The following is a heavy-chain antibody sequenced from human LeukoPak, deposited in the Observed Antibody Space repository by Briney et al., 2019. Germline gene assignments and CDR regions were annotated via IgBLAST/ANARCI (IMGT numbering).Heavy chain of an antibody. V-gene: IGHV4-59*01. CDR1: GGSISSYY. J-gene: IGHJ5*02. CDR3: ARDVAPCSGGSCLRFWFDP. CDR2: IYYSGST. Sequence: PSETLSLTCTVSGGSISSYYWSWIRQPPGKGLEWIGYIYYSGSTNYNPSLKSRVTISVDTSKNQFSLKLSSVTAADTAVYYCARDVAPCSGGSCLRFWFDPWGQGTLVTVSS. D-gene: IGHD2-15*01.